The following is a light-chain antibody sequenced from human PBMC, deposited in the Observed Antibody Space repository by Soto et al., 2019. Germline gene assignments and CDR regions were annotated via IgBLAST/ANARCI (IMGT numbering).Light chain of an antibody. CDR3: QQYNSYSRT. V-gene: IGKV1-5*01. CDR1: QSISSW. CDR2: DAS. J-gene: IGKJ1*01. Sequence: DIQMTQSPSTLPASVGDRVTITCRASQSISSWLAWYQQKSGKAPKLLIYDASTLESGVPSRFSGSGSGTEFTLTISSLQPDDFATYYCQQYNSYSRTFGQGTKVDI.